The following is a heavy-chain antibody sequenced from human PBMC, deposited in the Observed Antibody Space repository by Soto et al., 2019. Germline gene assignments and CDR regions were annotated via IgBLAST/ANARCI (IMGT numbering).Heavy chain of an antibody. J-gene: IGHJ6*04. CDR2: ISGSGGST. Sequence: PWGSLRLSCAASGFTFSSDAMSWFRQAPGKGLEWVSAISGSGGSTYYADSVKGRFTISRDNSKNTLYLQMNSLRAEDTAVYYCAKGLWAVTTYYSGMDVCGKGTKVTVPS. CDR3: AKGLWAVTTYYSGMDV. CDR1: GFTFSSDA. D-gene: IGHD4-17*01. V-gene: IGHV3-23*01.